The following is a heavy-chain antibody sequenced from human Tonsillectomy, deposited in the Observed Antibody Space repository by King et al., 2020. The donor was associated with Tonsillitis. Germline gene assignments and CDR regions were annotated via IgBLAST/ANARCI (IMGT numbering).Heavy chain of an antibody. V-gene: IGHV3-48*01. CDR1: GFSFSFYR. J-gene: IGHJ4*02. CDR2: ISSTSSII. D-gene: IGHD5-12*01. Sequence: VQLVESGGSLVQPGGSLRLSCAASGFSFSFYRMNWGRQAPGKGLEWLASISSTSSIIHYTDFVKGRFTISRDNANSSLHLQMSTLRAEDTALYYCTREYTGYDFGHGYWGQGTLVTVSS. CDR3: TREYTGYDFGHGY.